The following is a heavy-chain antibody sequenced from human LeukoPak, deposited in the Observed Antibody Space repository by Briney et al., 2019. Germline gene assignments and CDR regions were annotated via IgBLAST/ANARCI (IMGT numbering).Heavy chain of an antibody. J-gene: IGHJ4*02. CDR3: AKDSCSESYSVRCDFDY. CDR2: IRYDGSNK. Sequence: SGGSLRLSCAASGFTFSSYAMSWVRQAPGKGLEWVAFIRYDGSNKYYADSVKGRFTISGDSSKNTLYLQMNSLRAEDTAVYYCAKDSCSESYSVRCDFDYWGQGTLVTVSS. D-gene: IGHD1-26*01. V-gene: IGHV3-30*02. CDR1: GFTFSSYA.